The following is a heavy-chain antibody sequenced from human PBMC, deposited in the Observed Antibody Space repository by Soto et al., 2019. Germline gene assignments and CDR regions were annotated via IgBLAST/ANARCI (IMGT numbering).Heavy chain of an antibody. J-gene: IGHJ3*02. CDR1: GFSLSNARMG. V-gene: IGHV2-26*01. D-gene: IGHD3-22*01. Sequence: QVTLKESGPVLVKPTETLTLTCTVSGFSLSNARMGVSWIRQPPGKALEWLAHIFSNDEKSYSTSLKSRLTIAKDTSKSQVVLTMTNMDPVDTATYYCARKGGYDSSGYYNDAFDIWGQGTMVTVSS. CDR2: IFSNDEK. CDR3: ARKGGYDSSGYYNDAFDI.